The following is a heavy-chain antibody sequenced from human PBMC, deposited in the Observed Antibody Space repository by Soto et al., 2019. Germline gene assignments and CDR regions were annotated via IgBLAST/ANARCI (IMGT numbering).Heavy chain of an antibody. J-gene: IGHJ4*02. V-gene: IGHV3-23*01. Sequence: EVQLLESGGGLVQPGGSLRLSCAASGFTFSSYAMSWFRQAPGKGQEWVSVISGSGGSTYYADSVKGRFTISRDNSKNTLYLQMNSLRAEDTAVYYCAKRGSGSQFDYWGQGTLVTVSS. CDR3: AKRGSGSQFDY. D-gene: IGHD1-26*01. CDR2: ISGSGGST. CDR1: GFTFSSYA.